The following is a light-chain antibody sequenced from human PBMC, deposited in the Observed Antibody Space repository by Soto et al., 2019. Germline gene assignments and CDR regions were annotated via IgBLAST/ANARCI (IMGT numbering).Light chain of an antibody. V-gene: IGLV2-14*01. J-gene: IGLJ1*01. Sequence: QSALTQPASVSGSPGQSITLSCTGANSDVGAYNYVSWYQQHPGKAPKLMIYEVSNRPSGVAFRFSGSKSGNTASLTISGLQHEDEADYYCSSFTSSYFYVFGPGTKLTVL. CDR3: SSFTSSYFYV. CDR1: NSDVGAYNY. CDR2: EVS.